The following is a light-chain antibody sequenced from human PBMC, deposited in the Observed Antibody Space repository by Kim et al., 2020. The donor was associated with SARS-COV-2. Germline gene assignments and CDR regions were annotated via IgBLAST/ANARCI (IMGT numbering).Light chain of an antibody. CDR3: QQYNRWPPYI. V-gene: IGKV3-15*01. CDR1: QRVTSN. CDR2: GAA. Sequence: VSPGERATLSCRASQRVTSNLAWYQQKPGPAPRLLIYGAAIRATGIPDRFSGSGSGTEFTLTISSLQPEDFALYYCQQYNRWPPYIFGQGTKLEI. J-gene: IGKJ2*01.